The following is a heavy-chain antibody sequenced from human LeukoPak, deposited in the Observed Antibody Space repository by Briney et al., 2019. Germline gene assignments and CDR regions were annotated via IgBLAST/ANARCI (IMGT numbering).Heavy chain of an antibody. J-gene: IGHJ6*02. CDR2: IYPGDSDT. V-gene: IGHV5-51*01. CDR1: GYSFISYW. CDR3: ARLRLPLTGYNYYYFGLDV. D-gene: IGHD3-9*01. Sequence: GESLKISCKGSGYSFISYWIGWVRQMPGKGLEWMGIIYPGDSDTRYSPSFQGQVTISADKSISTAYLQWTSLKASDTAMYYCARLRLPLTGYNYYYFGLDVWGQGTTVTVSS.